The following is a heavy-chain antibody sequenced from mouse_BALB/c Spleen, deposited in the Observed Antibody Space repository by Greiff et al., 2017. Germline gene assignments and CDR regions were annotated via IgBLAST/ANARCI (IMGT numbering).Heavy chain of an antibody. CDR3: ARHDLWYFDV. CDR2: ISSGGSYT. CDR1: GFTFSSYA. J-gene: IGHJ1*01. V-gene: IGHV5-9-4*01. Sequence: EVKVVESGGGLVKPGGSLKLSCAASGFTFSSYAMSWVRQSPEKRLEWVAEISSGGSYTYYPDTVTGRFTISRDNAKNTLYLQMSSLKSEDTAMYYCARHDLWYFDVWGAGTTVTVSS.